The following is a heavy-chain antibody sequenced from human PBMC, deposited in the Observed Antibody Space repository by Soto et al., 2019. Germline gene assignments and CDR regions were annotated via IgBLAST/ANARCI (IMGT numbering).Heavy chain of an antibody. CDR2: IYHSGST. D-gene: IGHD3-22*01. Sequence: QLQLQESGSGLVKPSQTLSLTCAVSGGSISSGGYSWSWIRQPPGKGLEWIGYIYHSGSTYYNPSLKSRVXXSVDRSKNQFSLKLSSVTAADTAVYYCASSYYDSSGSALRDWGQDTLVTVSS. CDR1: GGSISSGGYS. CDR3: ASSYYDSSGSALRD. J-gene: IGHJ1*01. V-gene: IGHV4-30-2*01.